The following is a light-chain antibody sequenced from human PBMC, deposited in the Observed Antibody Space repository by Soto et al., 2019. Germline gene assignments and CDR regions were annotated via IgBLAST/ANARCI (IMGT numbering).Light chain of an antibody. V-gene: IGKV3-11*01. CDR2: VTS. CDR3: HQRQSWPRT. CDR1: QTLSNR. Sequence: EIVFTQSPATLCSFPGERVTLSCRASQTLSNRLAWYQHKPGQAPRLLIYVTSNRATGIPARFSGSGSGTDYTLTISSLEPEDSAVYYSHQRQSWPRTFGQGTKVDIK. J-gene: IGKJ1*01.